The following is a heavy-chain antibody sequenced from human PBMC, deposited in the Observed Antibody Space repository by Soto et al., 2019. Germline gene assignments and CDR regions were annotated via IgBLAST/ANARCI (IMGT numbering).Heavy chain of an antibody. J-gene: IGHJ6*03. CDR3: ARLRKHYFMDA. Sequence: QVQLQESGPGLVKPSETLSLTCSVSDGSISGLYWTWVRQPPGKGLEWIGWIYSSGTTNYNPSLKSRVTISVDTSKIQFSLKLNSVTDADTAIYYCARLRKHYFMDAWGKGTTVTVSS. CDR2: IYSSGTT. V-gene: IGHV4-59*08. D-gene: IGHD4-17*01. CDR1: DGSISGLY.